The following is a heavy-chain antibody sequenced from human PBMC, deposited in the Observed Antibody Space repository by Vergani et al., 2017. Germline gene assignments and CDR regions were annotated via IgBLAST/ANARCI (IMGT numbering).Heavy chain of an antibody. Sequence: QVQLQQWGAGLLKPSETLSLTCAVYGGSFSGYYWSWIRQPPGKGLEWIGEINHSGRTTYNPSLKSRVTISVDTSKNQFALKLSSVTAADTAVYYCARGRGSYDSSGYYHDYWGQGTLVTVSS. CDR1: GGSFSGYY. J-gene: IGHJ4*02. CDR2: INHSGRT. CDR3: ARGRGSYDSSGYYHDY. V-gene: IGHV4-34*01. D-gene: IGHD3-22*01.